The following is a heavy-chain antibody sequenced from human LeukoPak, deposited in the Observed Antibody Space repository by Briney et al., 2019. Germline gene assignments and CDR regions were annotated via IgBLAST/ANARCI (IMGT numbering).Heavy chain of an antibody. CDR1: GLTFSTYV. V-gene: IGHV3-23*01. CDR3: AKANTAMSYFDY. J-gene: IGHJ4*02. CDR2: ISESGGST. Sequence: GGSLRLSCAASGLTFSTYVMNWVRQAPGKGLEWVSTISESGGSTYYADSVKGRFTISRDNSKNTLYLQMDSLRAEDTAVYYCAKANTAMSYFDYWGQGTLVTVSS. D-gene: IGHD5-18*01.